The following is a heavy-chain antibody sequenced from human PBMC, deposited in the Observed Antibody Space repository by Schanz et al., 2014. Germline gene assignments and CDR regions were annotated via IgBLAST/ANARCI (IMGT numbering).Heavy chain of an antibody. CDR3: ARFNSGRHSPPYYYYGMDV. J-gene: IGHJ6*02. CDR2: ISAYSGNS. CDR1: GYTLTGFG. Sequence: QVQLVQSGAEVKKPGASVKVSCKASGYTLTGFGVSWVRQAPGQGREWMGWISAYSGNSKYAQKLQDRVTMTTDTSTNTAYMELRSLTSDDTAVYYCARFNSGRHSPPYYYYGMDVWGQGTTVTVSS. V-gene: IGHV1-18*01. D-gene: IGHD1-26*01.